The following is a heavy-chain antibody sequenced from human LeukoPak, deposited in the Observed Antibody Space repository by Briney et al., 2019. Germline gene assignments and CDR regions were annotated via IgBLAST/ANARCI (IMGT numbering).Heavy chain of an antibody. V-gene: IGHV3-7*01. CDR3: VRGCETHCGADPPDY. CDR2: INQDGSEN. Sequence: GGSLRLSCAASGFTVSSNYMSWVRQAPGKGLEWVANINQDGSENYYVDSVKGQFTISRDDAKNSLYLQMNSLRVEDTAMYYCVRGCETHCGADPPDYWGQGTLVTVSS. CDR1: GFTVSSNY. J-gene: IGHJ4*02. D-gene: IGHD2-21*02.